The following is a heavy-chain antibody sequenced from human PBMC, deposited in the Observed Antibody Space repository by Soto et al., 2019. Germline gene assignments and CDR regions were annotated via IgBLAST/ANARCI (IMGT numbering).Heavy chain of an antibody. CDR2: IYYSGST. Sequence: PSETLSLTCTVSGGSISSYYWSWIRQPPGKGLEWIGYIYYSGSTNYNPSLKSRVTISVDTSKNQFPLKLSSVTAADTAVYYCARDSYRGDAFDIWGQGTMVTV. V-gene: IGHV4-59*01. D-gene: IGHD3-10*01. CDR1: GGSISSYY. J-gene: IGHJ3*02. CDR3: ARDSYRGDAFDI.